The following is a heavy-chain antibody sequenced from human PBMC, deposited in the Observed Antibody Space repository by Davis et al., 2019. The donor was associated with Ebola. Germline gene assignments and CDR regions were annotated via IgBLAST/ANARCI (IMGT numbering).Heavy chain of an antibody. CDR2: MYQSGST. J-gene: IGHJ3*01. Sequence: GSLRLSCTVSGYSITENFYWGWIRQPPGKGLEWIGSMYQSGSTYYNPSLKSRVTISLDTSKNQFSLKLNSVTAADTAVYYCARADKFDGHFWGQGTRVIVSS. D-gene: IGHD5-24*01. CDR1: GYSITENFY. V-gene: IGHV4-38-2*02. CDR3: ARADKFDGHF.